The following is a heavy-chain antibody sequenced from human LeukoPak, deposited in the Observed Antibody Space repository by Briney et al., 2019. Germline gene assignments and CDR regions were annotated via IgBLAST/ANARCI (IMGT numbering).Heavy chain of an antibody. V-gene: IGHV4-59*01. CDR1: GGSISSYY. CDR2: IYYSGST. Sequence: SETLSLTCTVSGGSISSYYWSWIRQPPGKGLEWIGYIYYSGSTNYNPSLKSRVTISVDTSKNQFSLKLSSVTAADTAVYYCAIGDILTGAYYYGMDVWGQGTTVTVSS. J-gene: IGHJ6*02. CDR3: AIGDILTGAYYYGMDV. D-gene: IGHD3-9*01.